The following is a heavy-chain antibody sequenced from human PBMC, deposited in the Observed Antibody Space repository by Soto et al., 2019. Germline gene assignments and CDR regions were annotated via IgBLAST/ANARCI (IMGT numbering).Heavy chain of an antibody. CDR1: GASMSSHY. Sequence: SETLSLTCTVSGASMSSHYWTWLRQSPGKGLEWIGYISYSGSTYYNPSHKSRVTISADTSRNQFSLKLSAVISADAAVYYCARADPDASVGYWGQGTLVTVSS. CDR2: ISYSGST. V-gene: IGHV4-59*11. J-gene: IGHJ4*02. CDR3: ARADPDASVGY. D-gene: IGHD3-16*01.